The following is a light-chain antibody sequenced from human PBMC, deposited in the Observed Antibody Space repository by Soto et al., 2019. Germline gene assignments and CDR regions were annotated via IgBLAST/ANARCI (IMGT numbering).Light chain of an antibody. J-gene: IGLJ1*01. CDR2: EVS. CDR3: SSYTSSGTPDV. Sequence: ALTQPASVSGSPGQSLTISCTGTSSDVGGYNYVSWYQQHPGKAPKLMIYEVSNRPSGVSNRFSGSKSGNTASLTISALQAEDEADYYCSSYTSSGTPDVYGTGTKVTVL. CDR1: SSDVGGYNY. V-gene: IGLV2-14*01.